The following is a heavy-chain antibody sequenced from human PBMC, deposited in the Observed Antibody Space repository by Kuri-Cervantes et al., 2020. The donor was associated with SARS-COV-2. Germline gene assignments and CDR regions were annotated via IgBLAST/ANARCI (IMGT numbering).Heavy chain of an antibody. CDR3: KVVEYDSFYYYMDV. J-gene: IGHJ6*03. CDR2: VNHRGST. CDR1: GESFSGYY. Sequence: SQTLSLTCAFYGESFSGYYWNWIRQSPGKGLEWIGEVNHRGSTNYNPSLKSRVTISVDTSKNQFSLKLSSVTAADTAVYYCKVVEYDSFYYYMDVWGKGTTVTVSS. V-gene: IGHV4-34*03. D-gene: IGHD3-3*01.